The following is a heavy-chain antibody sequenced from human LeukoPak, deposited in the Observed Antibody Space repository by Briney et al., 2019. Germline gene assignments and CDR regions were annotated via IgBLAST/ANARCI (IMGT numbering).Heavy chain of an antibody. CDR2: VNLQGST. J-gene: IGHJ5*02. V-gene: IGHV4-4*02. CDR1: GGSISDTNW. Sequence: PSETLSLTCGVSGGSISDTNWWTWFRQPPGKGLEWIGEVNLQGSTNYNPSLKSRVAISVDKSENHISLKLTSVTAADTAVYYCAREGRDGYLSWGQGTLVTVSS. D-gene: IGHD5-24*01. CDR3: AREGRDGYLS.